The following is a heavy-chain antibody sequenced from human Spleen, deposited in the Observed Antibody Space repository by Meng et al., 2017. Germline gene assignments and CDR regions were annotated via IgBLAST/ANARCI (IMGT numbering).Heavy chain of an antibody. CDR2: IYIGGDT. D-gene: IGHD4-23*01. J-gene: IGHJ1*01. Sequence: GESLKISCAASGFNVNSHYMNWVRQAPGKRLEWVSVIYIGGDTYYADSVKGRFIISSDNSKNTLYLQMDSLRPEDTALYYCVKDTTYDFGGNSYFQHWGQGTLVTVSS. CDR3: VKDTTYDFGGNSYFQH. CDR1: GFNVNSHY. V-gene: IGHV3-53*05.